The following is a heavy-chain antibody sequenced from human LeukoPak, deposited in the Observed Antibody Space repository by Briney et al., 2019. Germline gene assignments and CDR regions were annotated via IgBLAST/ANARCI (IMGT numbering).Heavy chain of an antibody. D-gene: IGHD2-21*01. CDR2: INSDGSST. CDR1: GFTFRSYW. V-gene: IGHV3-74*01. J-gene: IGHJ4*02. CDR3: ARSSRGDSINFDY. Sequence: PGGSLRLSCAASGFTFRSYWMHWVRQAPGKGLVWVSRINSDGSSTSYADPVKGRFTISRDNAKNTLHLQMNSLRAEDTAVYYCARSSRGDSINFDYWGQGTLVTVSS.